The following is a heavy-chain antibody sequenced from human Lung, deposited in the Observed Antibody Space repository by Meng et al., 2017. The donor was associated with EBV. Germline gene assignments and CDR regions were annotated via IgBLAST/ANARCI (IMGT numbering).Heavy chain of an antibody. J-gene: IGHJ4*02. CDR2: ISYDGTNK. V-gene: IGHV3-30-3*01. CDR3: SRDLAGPYDD. CDR1: GFTISHYS. D-gene: IGHD3-3*02. Sequence: VQLVESGGTLVQPGGSLRLSCTASGFTISHYSLHWVRQVPGKGLDWVAVISYDGTNKYYADSVMGRFIISRDNTRNTLYLQMHSLRAEDTALYFCSRDLAGPYDDWGQGTLVTVSS.